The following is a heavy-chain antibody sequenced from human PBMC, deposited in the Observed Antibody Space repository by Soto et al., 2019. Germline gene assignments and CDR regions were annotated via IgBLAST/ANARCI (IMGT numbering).Heavy chain of an antibody. J-gene: IGHJ4*02. CDR1: GFTFSSYA. CDR3: ARGSWGEQLIPGKYGLTLFDY. Sequence: LRLSCAASGFTFSSYAMHWVRQAPGKGLEWVAVISYDGSNKYYADSVKGRFTISRDNSKNTLYLQMNSLRVEDTAVYYCARGSWGEQLIPGKYGLTLFDYWGQGTLVTVSS. D-gene: IGHD3-16*01. V-gene: IGHV3-30-3*01. CDR2: ISYDGSNK.